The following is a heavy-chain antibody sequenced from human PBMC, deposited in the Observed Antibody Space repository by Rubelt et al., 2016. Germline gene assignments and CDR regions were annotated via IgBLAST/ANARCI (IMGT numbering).Heavy chain of an antibody. V-gene: IGHV1-69*01. CDR2: IIPIFGTA. Sequence: GQGLEWMGGIIPIFGTANYAQKFQGRVTITADESTSTAYMELSSLRSEDTAVYYCARGGEIFGVVMDYFDYWGQGTLVTVSS. D-gene: IGHD3-3*01. J-gene: IGHJ4*02. CDR3: ARGGEIFGVVMDYFDY.